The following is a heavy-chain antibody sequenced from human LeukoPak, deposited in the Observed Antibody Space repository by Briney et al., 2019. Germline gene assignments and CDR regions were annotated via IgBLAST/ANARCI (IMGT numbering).Heavy chain of an antibody. CDR2: IYYSGST. CDR3: AMGFWYEEYFQH. CDR1: GASVSSYY. D-gene: IGHD6-13*01. Sequence: SETLSLNCTVSGASVSSYYWSWIRQPPGKGQEWIGYIYYSGSTNYNPSLKSRITISVDTSKNQFSLRLSSVTAADTAVYFCAMGFWYEEYFQHWGQGSLVIVSS. V-gene: IGHV4-59*02. J-gene: IGHJ1*01.